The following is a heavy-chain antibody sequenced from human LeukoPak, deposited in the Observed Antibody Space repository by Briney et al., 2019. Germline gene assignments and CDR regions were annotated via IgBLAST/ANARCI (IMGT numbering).Heavy chain of an antibody. Sequence: PGGSLGLSCTASGFTFSTSSMNWVRQAPGKGLEWLSFISRSSRTIYYADSVKGRFTISRDNAKNSLYLQMSSLRVEDTAVYYCASGCAEGSGGSCWSDYWGQGTLVTVSS. CDR1: GFTFSTSS. V-gene: IGHV3-48*01. J-gene: IGHJ4*02. CDR2: ISRSSRTI. CDR3: ASGCAEGSGGSCWSDY. D-gene: IGHD2-15*01.